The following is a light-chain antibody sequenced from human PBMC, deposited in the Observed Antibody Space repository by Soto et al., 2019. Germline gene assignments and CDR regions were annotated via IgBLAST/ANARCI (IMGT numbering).Light chain of an antibody. CDR3: SSYAGSNVWV. CDR2: EVT. V-gene: IGLV2-8*01. Sequence: QSALTQPPSASGSPGLSVTISCTGSNTEVGAYNYVTWYQQYPGKAPTVMIYEVTKRPSGVPARFSGSRSGNTASLTVSGLQAEDEADYYCSSYAGSNVWVFGGGTNVTVL. CDR1: NTEVGAYNY. J-gene: IGLJ3*02.